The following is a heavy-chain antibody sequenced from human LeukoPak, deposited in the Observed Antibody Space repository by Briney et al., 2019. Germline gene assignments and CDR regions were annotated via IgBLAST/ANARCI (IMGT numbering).Heavy chain of an antibody. V-gene: IGHV3-33*06. D-gene: IGHD6-13*01. J-gene: IGHJ4*02. CDR1: GFTFSSYG. CDR2: IWYDGSNK. CDR3: AKEGIAAAGTGFDY. Sequence: PGGSLRLSCAASGFTFSSYGMHWVRQAPGEGLEWVAVIWYDGSNKYYADSVKGRFTISRDNSKNTLYLQMNSLRAEDAAVYYCAKEGIAAAGTGFDYWGQGTLVTVSS.